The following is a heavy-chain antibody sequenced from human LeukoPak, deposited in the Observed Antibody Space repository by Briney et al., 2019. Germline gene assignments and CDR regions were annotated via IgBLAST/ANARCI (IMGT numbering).Heavy chain of an antibody. CDR1: RFTFSSYS. CDR3: ARALGEWLTLYYFDY. J-gene: IGHJ4*02. Sequence: GGSLRLSCAASRFTFSSYSMNWVRQAPGKGLEWVSSISSSSSYIYYADSVKGRFTISRDNAKNSLYLQMNSLRAEDTAVYYCARALGEWLTLYYFDYWGQGTLVTVSS. D-gene: IGHD6-19*01. V-gene: IGHV3-21*01. CDR2: ISSSSSYI.